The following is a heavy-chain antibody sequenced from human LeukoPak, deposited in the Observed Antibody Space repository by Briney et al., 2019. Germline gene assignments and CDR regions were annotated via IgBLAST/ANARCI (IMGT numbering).Heavy chain of an antibody. CDR1: GFTFRRHW. J-gene: IGHJ4*02. CDR3: ARVSPGIAVARFSYNDY. D-gene: IGHD6-19*01. Sequence: GGTLRLSCAAAGFTFRRHWMSWVRQTKGKGLECVAKIKEGGSEKHYVDSVKGRFTISRDNAKNSLYLQMNSLRAEDTAVYYCARVSPGIAVARFSYNDYWGQGTLVTVSS. CDR2: IKEGGSEK. V-gene: IGHV3-7*01.